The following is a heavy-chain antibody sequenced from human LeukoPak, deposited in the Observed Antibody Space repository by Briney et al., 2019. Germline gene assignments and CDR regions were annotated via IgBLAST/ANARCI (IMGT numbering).Heavy chain of an antibody. CDR2: ISYDGSNK. J-gene: IGHJ4*02. D-gene: IGHD2-2*01. V-gene: IGHV3-30*04. Sequence: GGSLRLSCAASGFTFSSYAMHWVRQAPGKGLEWVAVISYDGSNKYYADSVKGRFTISRDNSKNTLYLQMNSLRAEDTAVYYCARVARGGIVVVPAAMHYWGRGTLVTVSS. CDR1: GFTFSSYA. CDR3: ARVARGGIVVVPAAMHY.